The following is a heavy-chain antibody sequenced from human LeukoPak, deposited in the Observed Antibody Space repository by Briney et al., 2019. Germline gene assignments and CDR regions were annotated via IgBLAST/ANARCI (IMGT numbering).Heavy chain of an antibody. CDR2: IYDSGST. CDR3: ARLLRYAKHYFHY. V-gene: IGHV4-59*13. D-gene: IGHD3-9*01. Sequence: PSETLCLTCTVSGGSISNVWSWIRQVPGKGLEWIGYIYDSGSTSYSPSLKSRFTMSLESSKRQFSLKLSSVTAADTAVYYCARLLRYAKHYFHYWRQGALVSVSS. J-gene: IGHJ4*02. CDR1: GGSISNV.